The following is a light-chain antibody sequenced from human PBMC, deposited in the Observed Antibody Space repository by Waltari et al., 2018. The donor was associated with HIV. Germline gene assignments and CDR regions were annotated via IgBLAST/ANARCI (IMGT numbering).Light chain of an antibody. Sequence: GTSSHFGLYNFVSWYQQYPGNVPKVIIYDVTSRPSGVPHRFSGSRSGNTASLTISGLQVDDEAVYYCSTHTTNDTLEFGGGTKLTVL. CDR2: DVT. J-gene: IGLJ2*01. CDR3: STHTTNDTLE. CDR1: SSHFGLYNF. V-gene: IGLV2-14*03.